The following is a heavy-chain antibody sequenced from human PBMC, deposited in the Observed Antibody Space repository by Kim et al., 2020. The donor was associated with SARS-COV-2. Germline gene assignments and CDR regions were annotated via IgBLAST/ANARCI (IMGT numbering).Heavy chain of an antibody. CDR2: IYSSGNT. J-gene: IGHJ4*02. Sequence: GGSLRRSCAASGFTVSSNYMNWVRQAPGKGLECVSFIYSSGNTYYADSVKGRFTISRDSSKNTLYLQMNSLRDEDTAVYYCARVGFYYGSGSYQHYFDYWGQGTLVTVSS. D-gene: IGHD3-10*01. CDR3: ARVGFYYGSGSYQHYFDY. V-gene: IGHV3-66*01. CDR1: GFTVSSNY.